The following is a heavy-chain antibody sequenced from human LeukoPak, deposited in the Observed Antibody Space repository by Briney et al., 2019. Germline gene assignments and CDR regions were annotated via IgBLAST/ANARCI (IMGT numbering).Heavy chain of an antibody. CDR2: IYYSGST. V-gene: IGHV4-39*01. Sequence: SETLSLTCTVSGGSISSSSYYWGWIRQPPGKGLEWIGSIYYSGSTYYNPSLKSRVTISVDTSKNQFSLKLSSVTAADTAVYYCARHPRGDYKGYFDYWGQGTLVTVSS. CDR3: ARHPRGDYKGYFDY. D-gene: IGHD4-17*01. CDR1: GGSISSSSYY. J-gene: IGHJ4*02.